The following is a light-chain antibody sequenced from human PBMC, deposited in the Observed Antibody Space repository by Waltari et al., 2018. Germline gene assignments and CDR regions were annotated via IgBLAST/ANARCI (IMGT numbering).Light chain of an antibody. V-gene: IGKV1-6*01. CDR1: QGIRND. Sequence: AIHMTQSPSSLSASIGDRVTITCRASQGIRNDLGWYQQKPGKAPKLLIYAASSLQSGVPSRFSGSGSGTDFTLTISSLQPEDFATYYCLQDYNYPRTFGQGTKLEIK. CDR3: LQDYNYPRT. CDR2: AAS. J-gene: IGKJ2*02.